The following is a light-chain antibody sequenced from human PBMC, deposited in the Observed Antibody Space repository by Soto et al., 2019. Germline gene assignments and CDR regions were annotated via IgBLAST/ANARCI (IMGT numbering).Light chain of an antibody. CDR1: QSVSSTY. CDR2: GAS. V-gene: IGKV3-20*01. CDR3: QQYGDYSLFP. Sequence: EIGLMQSPGTLSLSPGQRATLSCRASQSVSSTYLAWYQQKPGQAPRLLIYGASSRATGIPDRFSGSGSGTDLNLTISRLEPEDFAVYYCQQYGDYSLFPFGPRTKVDI. J-gene: IGKJ3*01.